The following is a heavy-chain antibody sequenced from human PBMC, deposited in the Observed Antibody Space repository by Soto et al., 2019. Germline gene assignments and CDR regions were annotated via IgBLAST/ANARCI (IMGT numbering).Heavy chain of an antibody. CDR2: IYYSGST. Sequence: QVQLQESGPGLVKPSQTLSLTCTVSGGSISSGDYYWSWIRQPPGKGLEWIGHIYYSGSTYYNPSLKSRVTISVDTSKNQFSLKLSSVTAADTAVYYCARGKPVVTPYWYFDLWGRGTLVTVSS. J-gene: IGHJ2*01. CDR3: ARGKPVVTPYWYFDL. D-gene: IGHD2-21*02. CDR1: GGSISSGDYY. V-gene: IGHV4-30-4*01.